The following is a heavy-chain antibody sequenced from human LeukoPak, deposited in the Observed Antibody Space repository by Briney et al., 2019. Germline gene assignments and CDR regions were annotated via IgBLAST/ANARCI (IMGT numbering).Heavy chain of an antibody. CDR3: ARGRIAVALYYGMDV. V-gene: IGHV3-23*01. CDR1: GFTFRSHA. D-gene: IGHD6-19*01. J-gene: IGHJ6*02. Sequence: GGSLRLSCAATGFTFRSHAMNWVRQAPGKGLEWVSGIGGSDGRTYCADSVTGRFTISRDNSKNTVYLQMNSLRAADTAVYYCARGRIAVALYYGMDVWGHGTTVTVFS. CDR2: IGGSDGRT.